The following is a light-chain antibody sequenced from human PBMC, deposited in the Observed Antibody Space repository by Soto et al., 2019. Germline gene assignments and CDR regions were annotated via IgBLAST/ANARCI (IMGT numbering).Light chain of an antibody. J-gene: IGKJ1*01. CDR2: DAS. Sequence: DIQMTQSPSTLSASVGDRVTITGRASQSISSWLAWYKQKPGKAPKLLIYDASSLESGVPSRFRGSGSGTEFTLTINSLQPDDFETYYCQQYHIYSGTFGQGTKVDIK. CDR3: QQYHIYSGT. CDR1: QSISSW. V-gene: IGKV1-5*01.